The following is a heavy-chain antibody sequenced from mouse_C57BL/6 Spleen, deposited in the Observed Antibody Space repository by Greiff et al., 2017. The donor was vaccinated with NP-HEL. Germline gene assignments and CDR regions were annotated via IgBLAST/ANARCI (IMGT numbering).Heavy chain of an antibody. CDR3: ARSIYYDYDEGYAMDD. V-gene: IGHV5-17*01. CDR1: GFTFSDYG. D-gene: IGHD2-4*01. J-gene: IGHJ4*01. Sequence: EVMLVESGGGLVKPGGSLKLSCAASGFTFSDYGMHWVRQAPEKGLEWVAYISSGSSTIYYADTVKGRFTISRDNAKNTLFLQMTSLRSEDTAMYYCARSIYYDYDEGYAMDDWGQGTSVTVSS. CDR2: ISSGSSTI.